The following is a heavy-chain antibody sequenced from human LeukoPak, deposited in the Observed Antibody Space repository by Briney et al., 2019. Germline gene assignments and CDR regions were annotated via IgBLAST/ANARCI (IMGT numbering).Heavy chain of an antibody. CDR1: GDSISSYY. Sequence: SETLSLTCSVSGDSISSYYWSWIRQPPGKGLEWIGYIYYSGGTDYNPSLKSRVTISVDTSKNQFSLKLRSVTAADTAVYYCARHVTISGPYDASDIWGQGTMVTVSP. D-gene: IGHD5-24*01. V-gene: IGHV4-59*08. CDR3: ARHVTISGPYDASDI. CDR2: IYYSGGT. J-gene: IGHJ3*02.